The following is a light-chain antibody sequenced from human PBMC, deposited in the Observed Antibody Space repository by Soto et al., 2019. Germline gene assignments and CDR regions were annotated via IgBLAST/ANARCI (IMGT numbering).Light chain of an antibody. CDR2: DAS. CDR3: QQYNTYSRT. CDR1: QSFSSW. V-gene: IGKV1-5*01. Sequence: DIQMTQSPSTLSASVGDRVTITCRASQSFSSWLAWYQQKPGKAPKLLIYDASTLESGVPSRFRGSGSGTEFTLTISSLQPDDFATYYCQQYNTYSRTFGQGTKVEIK. J-gene: IGKJ1*01.